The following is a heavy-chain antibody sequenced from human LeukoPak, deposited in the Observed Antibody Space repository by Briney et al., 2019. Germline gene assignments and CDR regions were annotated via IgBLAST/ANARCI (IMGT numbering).Heavy chain of an antibody. CDR1: GFTFSSYA. V-gene: IGHV3-30*01. D-gene: IGHD2-21*02. J-gene: IGHJ4*02. CDR2: ISYDGSNK. Sequence: PGRSLRLSCAASGFTFSSYAMHWVRQAPGKGLEWVAVISYDGSNKYYADSVKGRFTISRDNSKNTLYLQMNRLRAEDTAVYYCARMHCGGDCYHDYWGQGTLVTVSS. CDR3: ARMHCGGDCYHDY.